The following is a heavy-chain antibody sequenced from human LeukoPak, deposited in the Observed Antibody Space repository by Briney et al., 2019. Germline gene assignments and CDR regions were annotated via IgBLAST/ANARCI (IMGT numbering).Heavy chain of an antibody. V-gene: IGHV4-39*01. CDR1: GGSVSSHNYY. J-gene: IGHJ4*02. CDR2: VYYSGIN. Sequence: TLSLXCTVSGGSVSSHNYYWGWIRQPPGKGLEWIGSVYYSGINYYNPSLKSRVAISLDMSKNQFSLKLNSVTAADTAVYYCARHRGDSMGVDFWGQGTPVTVSS. D-gene: IGHD1-26*01. CDR3: ARHRGDSMGVDF.